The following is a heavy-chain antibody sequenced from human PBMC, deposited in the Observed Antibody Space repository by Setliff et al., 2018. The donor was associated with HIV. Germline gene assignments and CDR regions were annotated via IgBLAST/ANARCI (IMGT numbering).Heavy chain of an antibody. CDR1: GVSISNYY. V-gene: IGHV4-4*09. CDR2: IFTSGDT. D-gene: IGHD2-15*01. Sequence: ETLSLTCTVSGVSISNYYWNWIRQPPGKGLEWIGFIFTSGDTNYNPSLRSRVTLSVDTSKNQVSLKLGSVTAADTAVYYCASQYCSAGSCFSDYWGQGTMVTVSS. J-gene: IGHJ4*02. CDR3: ASQYCSAGSCFSDY.